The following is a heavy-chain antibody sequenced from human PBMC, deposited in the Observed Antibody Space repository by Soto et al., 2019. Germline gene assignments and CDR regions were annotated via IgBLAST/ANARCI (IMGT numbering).Heavy chain of an antibody. CDR1: GGTFSSYS. V-gene: IGHV1-69*13. CDR2: IIPIFGTA. CDR3: ARSTDYYDSSGYAPFDY. J-gene: IGHJ4*02. D-gene: IGHD3-22*01. Sequence: GASVKVSCKPSGGTFSSYSISWVRQAPGQGLEWMGGIIPIFGTANYAQKFQGRVTITADESTSTAYMELSSLRSEDTAVYYCARSTDYYDSSGYAPFDYWGQGTLVTVSS.